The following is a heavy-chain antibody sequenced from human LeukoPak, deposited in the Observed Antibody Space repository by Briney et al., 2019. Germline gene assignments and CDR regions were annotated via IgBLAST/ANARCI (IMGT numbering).Heavy chain of an antibody. D-gene: IGHD1-14*01. J-gene: IGHJ5*02. CDR2: IGGDGVA. CDR1: GFTFTNHP. Sequence: RTGGSLRLSCAASGFTFTNHPMNWVRQAPGKGLEWVTYIGGDGVAFYADSVKGRFTMSKDDARKSLYLQMSSLRVEDTALYYCAKETRNRGVDPWGQGTLVTVSS. CDR3: AKETRNRGVDP. V-gene: IGHV3-48*01.